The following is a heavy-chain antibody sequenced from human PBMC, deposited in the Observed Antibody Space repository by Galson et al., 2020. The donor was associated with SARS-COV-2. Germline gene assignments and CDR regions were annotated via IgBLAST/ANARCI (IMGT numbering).Heavy chain of an antibody. CDR3: AIKVGTSSSWWDACDM. J-gene: IGHJ3*02. CDR2: ITSSGSHI. V-gene: IGHV3-21*01. D-gene: IGHD6-13*01. Sequence: GEPPKISFAAPAFTFNTYTLNWVRQAPGKGLEWVSSITSSGSHIYYRDSVKGRFTISRDNAKNSLYLQINSLRAEDTAVYYCAIKVGTSSSWWDACDMWGQGNGHRLF. CDR1: AFTFNTYT.